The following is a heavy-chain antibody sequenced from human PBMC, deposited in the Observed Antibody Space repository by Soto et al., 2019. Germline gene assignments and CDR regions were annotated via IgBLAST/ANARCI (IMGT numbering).Heavy chain of an antibody. CDR1: GFTFSSYA. D-gene: IGHD4-17*01. Sequence: QVQLVESGGGVVQPGRSLRLSCAASGFTFSSYAMHWVRQAPGKGLEWVAVISYDGSNKYYADSVKGRFTISRDNSKNTLYLQMNSLRAEDTAVYYCARDQTGHDYGDYDRDVGYYFDYWGQGTLVTVSS. J-gene: IGHJ4*02. CDR3: ARDQTGHDYGDYDRDVGYYFDY. CDR2: ISYDGSNK. V-gene: IGHV3-30-3*01.